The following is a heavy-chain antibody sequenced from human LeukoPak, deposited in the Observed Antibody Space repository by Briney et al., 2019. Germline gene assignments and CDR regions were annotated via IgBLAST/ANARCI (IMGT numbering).Heavy chain of an antibody. CDR1: GFTFSSYG. Sequence: PGGSLRLSCAASGFTFSSYGMHWVRQAPGKGLEWVAVIWYDGSNKYYADSVKGRFTISRDNSKNTLYLQMNSLRAEDTAVYYCAGDSGWYYFDYWGQGTLVTVSS. CDR2: IWYDGSNK. D-gene: IGHD6-19*01. J-gene: IGHJ4*02. V-gene: IGHV3-33*01. CDR3: AGDSGWYYFDY.